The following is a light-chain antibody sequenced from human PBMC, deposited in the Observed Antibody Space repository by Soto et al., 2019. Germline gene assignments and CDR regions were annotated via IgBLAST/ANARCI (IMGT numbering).Light chain of an antibody. V-gene: IGLV1-44*01. J-gene: IGLJ2*01. CDR3: SSWDGSLNGVL. CDR1: TSNIQNNP. CDR2: GNT. Sequence: QAVVTQPPSASGTPGQRVTISCSGSTSNIQNNPVNWYQQLPGTAPKLLIYGNTQRPSGVPDRFSGSKSGTSASLAISGLQSEDEADYYCSSWDGSLNGVLFGGGTKLTVL.